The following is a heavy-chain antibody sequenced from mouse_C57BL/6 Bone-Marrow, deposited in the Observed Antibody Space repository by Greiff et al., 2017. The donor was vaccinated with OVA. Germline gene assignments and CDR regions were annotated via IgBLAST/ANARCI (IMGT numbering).Heavy chain of an antibody. Sequence: QVQLQQSGAELARPGASVKLSCKASGYTFTSYGISWVKQRTGQGLEWIGEIYPRSGNTYYNEKFKGKATLTADQSSSTAYMELRSLTSEDSAVYFCARATTVVEASYYFDDWGQGTTLTVSS. CDR1: GYTFTSYG. CDR2: IYPRSGNT. J-gene: IGHJ2*01. V-gene: IGHV1-81*01. CDR3: ARATTVVEASYYFDD. D-gene: IGHD1-1*01.